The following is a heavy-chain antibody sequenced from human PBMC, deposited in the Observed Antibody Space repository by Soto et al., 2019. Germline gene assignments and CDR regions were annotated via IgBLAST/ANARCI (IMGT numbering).Heavy chain of an antibody. CDR2: INAGNGNT. Sequence: ASLKVSCKASGYTFTGYYMHWVRQAPGQGLEWMGWINAGNGNTKYSQKFQGRVTITRDTSASTAYMELSSLRSEDTAVYYCARVYTVLSYYYYGMDVWGQGTTVTV. J-gene: IGHJ6*02. V-gene: IGHV1-3*01. CDR1: GYTFTGYY. CDR3: ARVYTVLSYYYYGMDV. D-gene: IGHD4-17*01.